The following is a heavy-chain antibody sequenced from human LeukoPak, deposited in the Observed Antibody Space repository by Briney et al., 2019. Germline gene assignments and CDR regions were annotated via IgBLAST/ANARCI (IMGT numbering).Heavy chain of an antibody. CDR1: EFTFSSYS. CDR3: ARAAKGEFYHYCMGV. J-gene: IGHJ6*03. Sequence: GGSLRLSCVASEFTFSSYSMIWVRQAPGKGLEWISYISNGSGNRYYADSVKGRFTISRDNAKNLLYLQMNNLRADDTAVYYCARAAKGEFYHYCMGVGDKGTTVAVS. CDR2: ISNGSGNR. V-gene: IGHV3-48*01. D-gene: IGHD3-16*01.